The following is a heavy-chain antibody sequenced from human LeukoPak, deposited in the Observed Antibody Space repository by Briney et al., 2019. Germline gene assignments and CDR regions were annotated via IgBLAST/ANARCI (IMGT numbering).Heavy chain of an antibody. V-gene: IGHV4-38-2*02. CDR3: ARASRYCSSTSCYADY. Sequence: SETLSLTCTVSSYSISSGYYWGWIRQPPGQGLEWIGIIYHTGSTYYNPTLKGRVTISVDTSNNQFSLKLSSVTAADTAVYYCARASRYCSSTSCYADYWGQGTLVTVSS. J-gene: IGHJ4*02. D-gene: IGHD2-2*01. CDR1: SYSISSGYY. CDR2: IYHTGST.